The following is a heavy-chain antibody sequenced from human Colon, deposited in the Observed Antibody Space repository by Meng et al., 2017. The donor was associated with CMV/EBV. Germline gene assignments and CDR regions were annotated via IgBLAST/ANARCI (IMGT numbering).Heavy chain of an antibody. CDR1: GGSFTSNSYF. Sequence: QLHLEESGPGLGKPSETLSPTCTVSGGSFTSNSYFWGWIRQPPGKGLEYIGSIYNSGSAYYNPSLKSRVTISLDTSKNQFSLKLSSVTAADTAMYYCARVVLNFFDYWGQGTLVTVSS. J-gene: IGHJ4*02. CDR2: IYNSGSA. D-gene: IGHD3-10*02. CDR3: ARVVLNFFDY. V-gene: IGHV4-39*07.